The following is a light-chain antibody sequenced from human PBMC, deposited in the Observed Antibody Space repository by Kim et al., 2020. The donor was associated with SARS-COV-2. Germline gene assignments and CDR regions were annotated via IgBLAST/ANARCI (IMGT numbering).Light chain of an antibody. V-gene: IGLV6-57*03. J-gene: IGLJ3*02. CDR2: EDN. Sequence: TVTISCTRSGGSMASDYVQWYQQRPGRAPTTVIYEDNQRPSGVPDRFSGSIDSSSNSASLTISGLKTEDEADYYCQSYDSSNPWVFGGGTQLTVL. CDR1: GGSMASDY. CDR3: QSYDSSNPWV.